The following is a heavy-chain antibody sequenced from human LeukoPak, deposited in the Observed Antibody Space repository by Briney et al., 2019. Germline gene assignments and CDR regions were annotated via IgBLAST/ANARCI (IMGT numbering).Heavy chain of an antibody. CDR3: ARERIQLQEMDV. D-gene: IGHD5-18*01. Sequence: GSSVKVSCKASGGTFSSYAISWVRQAPGQGLEWMGRIIPIFGIANYAQKFQGRVTITADKSTNTAYMELSSLRSEDTAVYYCARERIQLQEMDVWGQGTTVTVSS. J-gene: IGHJ6*02. V-gene: IGHV1-69*04. CDR1: GGTFSSYA. CDR2: IIPIFGIA.